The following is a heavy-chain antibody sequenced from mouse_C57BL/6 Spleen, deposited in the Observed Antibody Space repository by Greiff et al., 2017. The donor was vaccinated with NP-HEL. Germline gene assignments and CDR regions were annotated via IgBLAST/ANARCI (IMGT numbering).Heavy chain of an antibody. V-gene: IGHV5-6*01. J-gene: IGHJ2*01. CDR3: ANYDYGYFDY. CDR1: GFTFSSYG. Sequence: EVQGVESGGDLVKPGGSLKLSCAASGFTFSSYGMSWVRQTPDKRLEWVATISSGGSYTYYPDSVKGRFTISRDNAKNTLYLQMSSLKSEDTAMYYCANYDYGYFDYWGQGTTLTVSS. D-gene: IGHD2-4*01. CDR2: ISSGGSYT.